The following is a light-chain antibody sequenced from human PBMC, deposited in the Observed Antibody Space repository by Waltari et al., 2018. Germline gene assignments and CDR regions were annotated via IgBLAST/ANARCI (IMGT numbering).Light chain of an antibody. Sequence: QSALTQPPSASGSPGQSVTISCTGPSSDVAKPVSWYQQHPGKAPKLLIYEVSRRPSWVPARFSVSQPGNTVSLTVARLEGGDEADYFCSSYVGADDLVFGGGTRLAVI. V-gene: IGLV2-8*01. J-gene: IGLJ3*02. CDR3: SSYVGADDLV. CDR2: EVS. CDR1: SSDVAKP.